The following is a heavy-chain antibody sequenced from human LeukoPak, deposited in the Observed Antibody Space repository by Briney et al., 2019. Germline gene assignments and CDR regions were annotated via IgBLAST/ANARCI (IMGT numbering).Heavy chain of an antibody. CDR3: ARLAAGTRGDYFDY. CDR2: ISSSSYT. J-gene: IGHJ4*02. D-gene: IGHD6-13*01. V-gene: IGHV3-11*06. Sequence: GGSLRLSCAASGFTFSDYYMSWIRQAPGKGLEWVSYISSSSYTNYADSVKGRFTISRDNAKNSLYLQMNSLRAEDTAVYYCARLAAGTRGDYFDYWGQGTLVTVSS. CDR1: GFTFSDYY.